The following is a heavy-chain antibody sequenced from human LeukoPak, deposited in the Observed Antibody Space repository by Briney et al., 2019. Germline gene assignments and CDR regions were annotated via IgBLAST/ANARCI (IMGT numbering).Heavy chain of an antibody. CDR1: GGTFSSYT. V-gene: IGHV1-69*05. CDR2: IIPIFGTA. Sequence: SVKVSCKASGGTFSSYTISWVRQAPGQGLEWMGGIIPIFGTANYAQKFQGRVTITTDESTSTAYMELSSLRSEDTAVYYCARKERGYYDSSGPDEAFDIWGQGTMVTVSS. J-gene: IGHJ3*02. CDR3: ARKERGYYDSSGPDEAFDI. D-gene: IGHD3-22*01.